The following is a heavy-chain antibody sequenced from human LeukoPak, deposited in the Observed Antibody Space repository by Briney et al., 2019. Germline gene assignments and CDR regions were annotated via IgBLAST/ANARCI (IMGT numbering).Heavy chain of an antibody. J-gene: IGHJ4*02. CDR1: GASISSSSYY. Sequence: PSETLSLTCTVSGASISSSSYYWGWIRQPPGKGLEWVGSFYYSGGPAYNPSLKSRVTISVDTSENQFSLKLRSVTAADTAVCYCARYIMGTMNEDWGQGTLVTVSS. CDR2: FYYSGGP. D-gene: IGHD5-12*01. CDR3: ARYIMGTMNED. V-gene: IGHV4-39*01.